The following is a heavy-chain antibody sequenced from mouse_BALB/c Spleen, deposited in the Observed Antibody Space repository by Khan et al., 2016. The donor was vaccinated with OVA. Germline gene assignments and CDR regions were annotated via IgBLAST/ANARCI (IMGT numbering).Heavy chain of an antibody. V-gene: IGHV1S136*01. Sequence: VQLQQSGPELVKPGASVKMSCTASGYTFTSSGIHWVRQTSGQGLDWIGYIYPYNDGTKYNEKFEGKATLTSDKSSSTAYMELSRLTYADSAVSYWARNYRDDVYFDSGGQGTTLTVSS. CDR1: GYTFTSSG. CDR2: IYPYNDGT. D-gene: IGHD2-14*01. J-gene: IGHJ2*01. CDR3: ARNYRDDVYFDS.